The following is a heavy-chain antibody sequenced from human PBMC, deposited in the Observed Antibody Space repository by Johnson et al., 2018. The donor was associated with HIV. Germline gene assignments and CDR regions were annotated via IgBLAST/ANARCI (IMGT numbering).Heavy chain of an antibody. CDR1: GFTFSSYE. J-gene: IGHJ3*02. Sequence: VQLVESGGGLVQPGGSLRLSCAASGFTFSSYEMNWVRQAPGKGLEWVAYISSTGNTVYYADSVKGRFTISRDNAKNSLYLHMNSLRAEDTAMYYCARVLGGFDAFDIWGQGTMVTVSS. CDR2: ISSTGNTV. CDR3: ARVLGGFDAFDI. D-gene: IGHD3-9*01. V-gene: IGHV3-48*03.